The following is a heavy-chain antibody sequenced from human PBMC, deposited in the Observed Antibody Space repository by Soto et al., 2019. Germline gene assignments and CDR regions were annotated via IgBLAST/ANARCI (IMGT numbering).Heavy chain of an antibody. Sequence: PSETLSLTCAVYGGSFSGYYWSWIRQPPGKGLEWIGEINHSGSTNYNPSLKSRVTISVDTSKNQFSLKLSSVTAADTAVYYCARSSIAARFYYYYGMDVWGQGTTVTVSS. CDR1: GGSFSGYY. CDR2: INHSGST. J-gene: IGHJ6*02. D-gene: IGHD6-6*01. V-gene: IGHV4-34*01. CDR3: ARSSIAARFYYYYGMDV.